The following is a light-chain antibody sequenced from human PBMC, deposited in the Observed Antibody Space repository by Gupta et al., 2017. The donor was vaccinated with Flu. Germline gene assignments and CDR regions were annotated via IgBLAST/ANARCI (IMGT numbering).Light chain of an antibody. J-gene: IGLJ2*01. Sequence: SYVLTQPPSVSVAPGQTARIPCGGNYFATYNVNWYRQRPGQAPVLVVYEDDDRPSGIPERFSGSKSENTATLTISRVEAADEADYYCQMCVGNRDHPHVIFGGGTQLTVL. V-gene: IGLV3-21*02. CDR3: QMCVGNRDHPHVI. CDR1: YFATYN. CDR2: EDD.